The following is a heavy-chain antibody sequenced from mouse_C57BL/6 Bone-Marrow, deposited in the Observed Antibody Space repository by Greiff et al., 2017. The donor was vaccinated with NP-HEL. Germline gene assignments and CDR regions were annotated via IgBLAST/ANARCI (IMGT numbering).Heavy chain of an antibody. V-gene: IGHV1-59*01. J-gene: IGHJ4*01. D-gene: IGHD1-1*01. CDR1: GYTFTSYW. CDR3: ARGLLLRYAMDY. Sequence: QVQLQQPGAELVRPGTSVKLSCKASGYTFTSYWMHWVKQRPGQGLEWIGVIDPSDSYTNYNQKFKGKATLTVDTSSSTAYMQLSSLTSEDSAVYYCARGLLLRYAMDYWGQGTTLTVSS. CDR2: IDPSDSYT.